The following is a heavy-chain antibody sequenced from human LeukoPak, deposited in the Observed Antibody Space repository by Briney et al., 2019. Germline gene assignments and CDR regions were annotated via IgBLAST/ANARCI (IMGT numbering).Heavy chain of an antibody. CDR1: GFTFNSYT. CDR2: ISYDGNNK. D-gene: IGHD2-15*01. V-gene: IGHV3-30*14. Sequence: PGGSLRLSCAPPGFTFNSYTMLWVREAPGKELEWVAVISYDGNNKYYADSVKGRFTISRDNSKNTLYLQLNSLRAEDTAVYFCARQSGGPYNWFDPWGQGTLVTVSS. CDR3: ARQSGGPYNWFDP. J-gene: IGHJ5*02.